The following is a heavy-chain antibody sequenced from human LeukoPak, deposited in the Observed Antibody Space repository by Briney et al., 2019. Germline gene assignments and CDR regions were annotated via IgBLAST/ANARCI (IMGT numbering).Heavy chain of an antibody. D-gene: IGHD3-16*01. V-gene: IGHV3-66*01. Sequence: GGSLRLSCVVSGFTVSGNYMTWDRQAPGKGLEWVSVIYSGGGTYYADSVKGRFTISRDNSKNTLYLQMNSLRAEDTAIYYCAKYWGESWGQGTLVTVSS. CDR3: AKYWGES. CDR1: GFTVSGNY. CDR2: IYSGGGT. J-gene: IGHJ4*02.